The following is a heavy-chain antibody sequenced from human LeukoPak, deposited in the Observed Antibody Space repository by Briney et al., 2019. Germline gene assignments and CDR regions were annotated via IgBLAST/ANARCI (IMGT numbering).Heavy chain of an antibody. Sequence: ASAKVSCKASGYTFTGYYMHWVRQAPGQGLEWMGWINPNSGGTNYAQKFQGRVTMTRDTSISTAYMELSRLRSDDTAVYYCARDHYYDSSGLGDWGQGTLVTVSS. D-gene: IGHD3-22*01. CDR1: GYTFTGYY. V-gene: IGHV1-2*02. J-gene: IGHJ4*02. CDR2: INPNSGGT. CDR3: ARDHYYDSSGLGD.